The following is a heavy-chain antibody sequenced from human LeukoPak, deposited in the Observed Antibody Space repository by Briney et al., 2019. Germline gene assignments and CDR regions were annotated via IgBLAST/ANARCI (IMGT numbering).Heavy chain of an antibody. CDR3: ARGGGIRVTMVRGVIITEIYYYMDV. V-gene: IGHV4-61*02. J-gene: IGHJ6*03. D-gene: IGHD3-10*01. CDR2: IYTSGST. Sequence: NTSETLSLTCAVSGGSISSGSYYWSWIRQPAGKGLEWIGRIYTSGSTNYNPSLKSRVTISVDTSKNQFSLKLSSVTAADTAVYYCARGGGIRVTMVRGVIITEIYYYMDVWGKGTTVTISS. CDR1: GGSISSGSYY.